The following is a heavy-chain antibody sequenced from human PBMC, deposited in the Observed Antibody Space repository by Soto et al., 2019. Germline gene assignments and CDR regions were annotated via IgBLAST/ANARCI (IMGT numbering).Heavy chain of an antibody. CDR2: ISAYNGNT. CDR1: GYTFTSYG. J-gene: IGHJ4*02. CDR3: ARDLLSSSWSSLGGY. V-gene: IGHV1-18*01. Sequence: QVQLVQSGAEVKTPGASVKVSCKASGYTFTSYGISWVRQAPGQGLEWMGSISAYNGNTNYVQKLQGRVTITTDPSTSTAYMERRSLRSADTAVYSCARDLLSSSWSSLGGYWGQGTLVTVSS. D-gene: IGHD6-13*01.